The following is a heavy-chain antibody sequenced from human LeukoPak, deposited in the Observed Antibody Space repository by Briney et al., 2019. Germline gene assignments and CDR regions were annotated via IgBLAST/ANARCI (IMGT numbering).Heavy chain of an antibody. D-gene: IGHD3-10*01. Sequence: PGGSLRLSCAASGFTFSSFPMSWVRQGPGKGLEWVSAISGSGDSTYYADSAKGRFTISRDNSKNTLHLQMNSLRAEDTAVYYCAKSYSYILWFGDFWGQGTLVTVSS. V-gene: IGHV3-23*01. J-gene: IGHJ4*02. CDR1: GFTFSSFP. CDR2: ISGSGDST. CDR3: AKSYSYILWFGDF.